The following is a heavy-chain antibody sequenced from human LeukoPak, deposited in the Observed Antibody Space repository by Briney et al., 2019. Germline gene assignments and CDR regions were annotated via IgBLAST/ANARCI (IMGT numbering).Heavy chain of an antibody. CDR1: GFTFSDYY. CDR3: AREMIVAPYNWFDP. CDR2: ISSSGSTI. Sequence: GGSLRLSCAASGFTFSDYYMSWIRQAPGKGLEWVSYISSSGSTIYYADSVKGRFTISRDNAENSLYLQMNSLRAEDTAVYYCAREMIVAPYNWFDPWGQGTLVTVSS. V-gene: IGHV3-11*01. D-gene: IGHD3-22*01. J-gene: IGHJ5*02.